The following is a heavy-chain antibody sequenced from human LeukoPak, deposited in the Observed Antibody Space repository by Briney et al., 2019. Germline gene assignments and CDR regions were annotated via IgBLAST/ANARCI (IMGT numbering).Heavy chain of an antibody. J-gene: IGHJ4*02. CDR1: GDSISSYY. D-gene: IGHD1-26*01. V-gene: IGHV4-59*01. CDR2: IHYSGGT. Sequence: SETLSLTCTVSGDSISSYYWSWIRQPPGKGLEWIGYIHYSGGTGYNPSLKSRVTMSVDTSNNQFSLRLRSVTAADTAVYYCARDLDNGSYAYWGQGALVTVSS. CDR3: ARDLDNGSYAY.